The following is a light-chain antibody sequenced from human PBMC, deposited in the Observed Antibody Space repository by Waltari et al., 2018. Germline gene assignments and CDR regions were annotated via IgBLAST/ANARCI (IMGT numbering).Light chain of an antibody. J-gene: IGLJ3*02. V-gene: IGLV8-61*01. CDR2: KAN. CDR3: ALYMGSGIWV. CDR1: SCSLSTTYY. Sequence: QTVVTQEPSLSVSPGGTVTLTCALRSCSLSTTYYATWYQQTPGQAPRTLVYKANARSSGVPDRFSGSILGNTAALTITGAQADDESDYYCALYMGSGIWVFGGGTRLTVL.